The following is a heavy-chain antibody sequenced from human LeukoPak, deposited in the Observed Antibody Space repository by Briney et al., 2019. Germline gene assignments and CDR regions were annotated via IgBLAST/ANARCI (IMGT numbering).Heavy chain of an antibody. CDR1: GYTFTGYY. CDR3: ARDRRSSWYGIFDY. D-gene: IGHD6-13*01. CDR2: INPNSGGT. V-gene: IGHV1-2*02. J-gene: IGHJ4*02. Sequence: ASVKVSCKASGYTFTGYYMHWVRQAPGQGLEWMGWINPNSGGTNYAQKFQGRVTITRDTSISTAYMELSRLRSDDTAVYYCARDRRSSWYGIFDYWGQGTLVTVSS.